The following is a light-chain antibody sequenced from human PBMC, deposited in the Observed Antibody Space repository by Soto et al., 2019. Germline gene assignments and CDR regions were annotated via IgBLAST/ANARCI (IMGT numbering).Light chain of an antibody. CDR3: TSYKTSGNYV. Sequence: QSALTQPASVSGSPAQSIAISCAGTSSDVGAYNYVSWYQQHPGKAPKLMIYDVSNRPSGVSNRFSGSKSGNTASLTISGLQAEDEADYYCTSYKTSGNYVFGTGTKVTVL. V-gene: IGLV2-14*01. CDR1: SSDVGAYNY. CDR2: DVS. J-gene: IGLJ1*01.